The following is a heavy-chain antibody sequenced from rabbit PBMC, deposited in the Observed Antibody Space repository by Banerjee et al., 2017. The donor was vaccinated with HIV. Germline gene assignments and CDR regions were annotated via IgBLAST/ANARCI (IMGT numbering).Heavy chain of an antibody. CDR1: GFSFSSYT. CDR3: ARSYTYGYAGYGGYGYAVYFKL. Sequence: QSLEESGGGLVQPGGSLTLTCTASGFSFSSYTMSWVRQAPGKGLEWIGYINTGSGITDCASWAKGRFTISKTSSTTVTLQMTSLTAADTATYFCARSYTYGYAGYGGYGYAVYFKLWAQGPWSPS. V-gene: IGHV1S40*01. CDR2: INTGSGIT. D-gene: IGHD6-1*01. J-gene: IGHJ4*01.